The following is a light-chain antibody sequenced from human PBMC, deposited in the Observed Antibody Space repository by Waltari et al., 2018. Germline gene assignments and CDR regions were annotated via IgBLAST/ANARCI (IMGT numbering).Light chain of an antibody. V-gene: IGKV2-28*01. CDR3: MQALETVRT. J-gene: IGKJ4*01. CDR1: QSLLHYNGYNY. CDR2: LSS. Sequence: EIVLTQSPLSLPVTPGEPASISCRSSQSLLHYNGYNYLDWYVQKPGQSPQVLIYLSSYRASGVPDRFSGSGSGTDFTLKISRVEAEDVGLYYCMQALETVRTFGGGTKVEIK.